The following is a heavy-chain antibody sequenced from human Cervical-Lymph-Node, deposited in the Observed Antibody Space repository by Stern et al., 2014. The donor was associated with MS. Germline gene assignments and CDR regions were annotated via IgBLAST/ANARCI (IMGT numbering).Heavy chain of an antibody. CDR3: ATDLVVITTNFDY. Sequence: EDQLVESGGGLVKPGESLRLSCATSGFSFSNAWMSWVRQAPGKGLEWVGRIKSNTDGGTTDYAAPVKGRFTMSRDDSKDTLYLQMNSLKTEDTAVYYCATDLVVITTNFDYWGQGTLVTVSS. V-gene: IGHV3-15*01. D-gene: IGHD3-22*01. CDR1: GFSFSNAW. J-gene: IGHJ4*02. CDR2: IKSNTDGGTT.